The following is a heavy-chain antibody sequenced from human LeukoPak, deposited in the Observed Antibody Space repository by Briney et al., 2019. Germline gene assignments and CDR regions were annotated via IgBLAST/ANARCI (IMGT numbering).Heavy chain of an antibody. CDR2: ISGSGGNT. CDR3: AKVVFDILTGSPGGY. Sequence: GGSLRLSCAASGFTFSSYAMGWVRQAPGKGLEWVSAISGSGGNTYYADSVKGRSTISRDNSKNTLYLQMNSLSAEDTAVYYCAKVVFDILTGSPGGYWGQGTLVTVSS. CDR1: GFTFSSYA. D-gene: IGHD3-9*01. J-gene: IGHJ4*02. V-gene: IGHV3-23*01.